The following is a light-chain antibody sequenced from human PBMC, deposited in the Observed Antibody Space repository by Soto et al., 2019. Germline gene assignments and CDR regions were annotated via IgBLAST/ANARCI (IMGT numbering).Light chain of an antibody. CDR1: QSLVHSDGIAY. V-gene: IGKV2-30*02. Sequence: DVVMTQSPLSLTVTLGQPASISCRSNQSLVHSDGIAYFSWFXQRQGRSQRXLIYKVSNRDSGVPARFSGSGSGTDGAMKISRVEAEDVGVYYCMQGTHWPITFGQGTRLEIK. CDR3: MQGTHWPIT. CDR2: KVS. J-gene: IGKJ5*01.